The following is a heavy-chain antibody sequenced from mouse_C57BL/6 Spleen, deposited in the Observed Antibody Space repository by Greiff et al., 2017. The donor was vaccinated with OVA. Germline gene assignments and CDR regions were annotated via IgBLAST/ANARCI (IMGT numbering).Heavy chain of an antibody. Sequence: QVQLKQPGAELVRPGSSVKLSCKASGYTFTSYWMDWVKQRPGQGLEWIGNIYPSDSETHYNQKFKDKATLTVDKSSSTAYMQLSSLTSEDSAVYYCARIFPHYYGSSYDFDYWGQGTTLTVSS. V-gene: IGHV1-61*01. CDR2: IYPSDSET. CDR1: GYTFTSYW. CDR3: ARIFPHYYGSSYDFDY. J-gene: IGHJ2*01. D-gene: IGHD1-1*01.